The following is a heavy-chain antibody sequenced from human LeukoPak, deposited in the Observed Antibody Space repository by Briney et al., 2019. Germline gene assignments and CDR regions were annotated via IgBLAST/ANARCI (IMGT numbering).Heavy chain of an antibody. J-gene: IGHJ4*02. CDR3: AKGYSLFPQGAVDY. CDR1: GFTFSSYG. CDR2: ISYDGSNK. V-gene: IGHV3-30*18. D-gene: IGHD1-26*01. Sequence: GRSLRLSCAASGFTFSSYGMHWVRQAPGKGLEWVAVISYDGSNKYYADSVKGRFTISRDNSKNTLYLQMNRLRAEDTAVYYCAKGYSLFPQGAVDYWGQGTLVTVSS.